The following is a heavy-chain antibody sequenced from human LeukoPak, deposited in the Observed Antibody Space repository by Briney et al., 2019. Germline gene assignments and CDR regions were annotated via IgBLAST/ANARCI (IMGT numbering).Heavy chain of an antibody. CDR3: GRGDGYLVDH. J-gene: IGHJ4*02. V-gene: IGHV3-7*01. D-gene: IGHD5-24*01. Sequence: GGSLRLSCVGSGFSFSDSWMTWVRRAPGKGLEWVANINQGGSERNHVDSVKGRFTIFRDDARTSLFLQMNSLRAEDTGVYYCGRGDGYLVDHWGQGTLVTVST. CDR1: GFSFSDSW. CDR2: INQGGSER.